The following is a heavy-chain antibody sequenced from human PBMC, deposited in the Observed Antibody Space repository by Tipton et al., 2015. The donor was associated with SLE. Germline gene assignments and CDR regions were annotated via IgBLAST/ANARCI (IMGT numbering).Heavy chain of an antibody. CDR1: GGSISSSPYY. CDR2: MYYSGST. Sequence: TLSLTCTVSGGSISSSPYYWGWIRQSPGKGLEWVGSMYYSGSTYYNPSLKSRVTMSVDTSRNQCSLNLTSVTAADTAVYYCARGPYYYMDVWGKGTTVTVSS. V-gene: IGHV4-39*07. CDR3: ARGPYYYMDV. J-gene: IGHJ6*03.